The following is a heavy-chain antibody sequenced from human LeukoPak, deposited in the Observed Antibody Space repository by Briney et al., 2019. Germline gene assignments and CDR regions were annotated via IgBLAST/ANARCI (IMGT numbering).Heavy chain of an antibody. J-gene: IGHJ4*02. CDR1: AGSLRRGSYY. Sequence: PSHTLSLTYTLSAGSLRRGSYYWRWIRQPPRRGQEWIGYIYYSGSTNYNPSLKSRVTISVDTSKNQFSLKLSSVTAADTAVYYCASAVAEKDIDYWGQGTLVTVSS. D-gene: IGHD2-21*01. CDR3: ASAVAEKDIDY. CDR2: IYYSGST. V-gene: IGHV4-61*01.